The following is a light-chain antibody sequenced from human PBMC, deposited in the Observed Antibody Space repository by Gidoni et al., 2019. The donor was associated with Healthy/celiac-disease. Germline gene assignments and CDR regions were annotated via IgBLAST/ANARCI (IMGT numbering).Light chain of an antibody. CDR2: AAS. V-gene: IGKV1-39*01. CDR1: QSIISY. Sequence: GDRVTITCRASQSIISYLNWYQQKPGKAPKLLIYAASSLQSGVPSRFSGSGSGTDFTLTISSLQPEDFATYYCKQSYRTPLTFGGGTKVEIK. CDR3: KQSYRTPLT. J-gene: IGKJ4*01.